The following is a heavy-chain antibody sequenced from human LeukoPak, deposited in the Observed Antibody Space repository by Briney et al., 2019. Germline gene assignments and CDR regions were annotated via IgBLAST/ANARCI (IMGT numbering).Heavy chain of an antibody. CDR1: GFTFSSYS. Sequence: PGGSLRLSCAASGFTFSSYSMHWVRQAPGKGLEWVAVISNDGSNKYYADSVKGRFTISRDNSKKTLYLQMNSLRAEDMAVYYCAKGLAGIAAAGSSWLDPWGQGTLVTVSS. CDR2: ISNDGSNK. V-gene: IGHV3-30*18. CDR3: AKGLAGIAAAGSSWLDP. D-gene: IGHD6-13*01. J-gene: IGHJ5*02.